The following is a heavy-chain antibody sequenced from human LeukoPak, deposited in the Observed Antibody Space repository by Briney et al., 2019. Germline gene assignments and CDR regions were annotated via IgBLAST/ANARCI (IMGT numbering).Heavy chain of an antibody. V-gene: IGHV4-59*01. CDR2: IYYSGSP. Sequence: PSETLSLTCTVSGGSISSYYWSWIRQPPGKGLEGSGYIYYSGSPTYNPSLKSRVTISVETSKNQFSLKLSSVTAADTAVYYCARDIAAAGTGWFDPWGQGTLVTVSS. CDR3: ARDIAAAGTGWFDP. J-gene: IGHJ5*02. D-gene: IGHD6-13*01. CDR1: GGSISSYY.